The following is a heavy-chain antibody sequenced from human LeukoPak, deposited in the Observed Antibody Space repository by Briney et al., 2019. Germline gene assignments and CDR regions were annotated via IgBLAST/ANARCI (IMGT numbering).Heavy chain of an antibody. V-gene: IGHV3-23*01. CDR3: AKAVAGTRTLNY. CDR1: GFTFSSYA. Sequence: PGGSLRLSCAASGFTFSSYAMSGVRQAPGEGLEWVSAISGSGGSTYYADSVKGRFTISRDNSKNTLYLQMNSLRAEDTAVYYCAKAVAGTRTLNYWGQGTLVTVSS. D-gene: IGHD6-19*01. J-gene: IGHJ4*02. CDR2: ISGSGGST.